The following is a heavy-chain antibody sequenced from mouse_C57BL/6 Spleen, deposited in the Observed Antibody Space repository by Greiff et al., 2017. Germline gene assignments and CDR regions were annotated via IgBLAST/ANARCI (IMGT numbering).Heavy chain of an antibody. J-gene: IGHJ2*01. Sequence: QVQLQQPGAELVRPGTSVKLSCKASGYTFTSYWMHWVKQRPGQGLEWIGVIDPSDSYTNYNQKFKGQATLTVDTSSSTAYMQLSSLTSEDSAVYYCAREDYSNPWGQGTTLTVSS. V-gene: IGHV1-59*01. D-gene: IGHD2-5*01. CDR2: IDPSDSYT. CDR3: AREDYSNP. CDR1: GYTFTSYW.